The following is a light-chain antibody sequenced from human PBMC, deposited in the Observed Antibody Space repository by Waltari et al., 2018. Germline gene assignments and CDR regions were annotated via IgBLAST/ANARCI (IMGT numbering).Light chain of an antibody. Sequence: SSELTQDPAVSVALGQTVRITCQGDSLRTYYANWYQQKPGQAPVLFIYGKNNRPSGIPDRLSASSSGNTASLTIAGAQAEDEADYYCNSRDSSGNPYVFGSGTKVTVL. CDR3: NSRDSSGNPYV. V-gene: IGLV3-19*01. CDR2: GKN. J-gene: IGLJ1*01. CDR1: SLRTYY.